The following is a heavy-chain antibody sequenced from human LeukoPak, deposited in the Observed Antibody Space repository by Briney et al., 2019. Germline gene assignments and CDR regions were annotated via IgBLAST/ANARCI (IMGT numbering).Heavy chain of an antibody. J-gene: IGHJ5*02. CDR2: IYYSGST. Sequence: PSETLSLTCTVSGGSISSSSYYWGWIRQPPGKGLEWIGSIYYSGSTYYNPSLKSRVTISVDTSKNQFSLKLSSVTAADTAVYYCARDHIVVVPAAVGWFDPWGQGTLVNVSS. D-gene: IGHD2-2*01. CDR1: GGSISSSSYY. V-gene: IGHV4-39*07. CDR3: ARDHIVVVPAAVGWFDP.